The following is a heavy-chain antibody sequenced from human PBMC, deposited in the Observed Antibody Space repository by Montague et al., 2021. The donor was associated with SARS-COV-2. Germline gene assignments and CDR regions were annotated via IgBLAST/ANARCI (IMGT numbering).Heavy chain of an antibody. CDR1: GVSVTDYY. D-gene: IGHD3-16*01. CDR2: VLYNKGT. V-gene: IGHV4-59*08. J-gene: IGHJ4*02. Sequence: SETLSLTCTVYGVSVTDYYWSWIRQPPGKGLEWVGEVLYNKGTNFNPSLKSRVAISVDTSKNQFSLRLTSVTAADTALYYCVRHPHYDGLTGLLDFWDQGTLVTVSS. CDR3: VRHPHYDGLTGLLDF.